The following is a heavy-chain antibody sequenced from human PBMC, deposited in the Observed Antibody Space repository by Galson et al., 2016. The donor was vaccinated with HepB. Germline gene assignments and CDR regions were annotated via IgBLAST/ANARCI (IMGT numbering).Heavy chain of an antibody. CDR2: ISSGSSYL. J-gene: IGHJ4*02. D-gene: IGHD5-18*01. Sequence: SLRLSCAASGFTFSNYAMNWIRQAPGKGLEWVSSISSGSSYLYYADSVQGRFTISRDHAGNSLSLQMDSRRPEDTGVYFCVSDSGGYRDGPQYYLDYWGQGVLVTVSS. V-gene: IGHV3-21*01. CDR1: GFTFSNYA. CDR3: VSDSGGYRDGPQYYLDY.